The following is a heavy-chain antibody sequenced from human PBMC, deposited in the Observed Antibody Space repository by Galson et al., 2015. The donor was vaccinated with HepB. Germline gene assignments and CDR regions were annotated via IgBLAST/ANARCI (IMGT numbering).Heavy chain of an antibody. CDR1: GFTFSSYS. V-gene: IGHV3-21*01. J-gene: IGHJ5*02. CDR2: ISSSSSYI. CDR3: ARDLGAEWRGWFDP. D-gene: IGHD3-3*01. Sequence: SLRLSCAASGFTFSSYSMNWVRQAPGKGLEWVSSISSSSSYIYYADSVKGRFTISRDNAKNSLYLQMNSLRAEDTAVYYCARDLGAEWRGWFDPWGQGTLVTVSS.